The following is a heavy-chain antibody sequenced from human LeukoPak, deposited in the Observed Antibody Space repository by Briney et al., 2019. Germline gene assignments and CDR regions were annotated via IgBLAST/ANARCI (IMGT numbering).Heavy chain of an antibody. CDR1: GYTFTSYG. Sequence: ASVKVSCKASGYTFTSYGISWVRQAPGQGLEWMGWISAYNGNTNYAQKLQGRVTMTTDTSTSTAYMELRSLRSDDTAVYYCARVANYYDSSGRGYYVDVWGKGTTVTVSS. D-gene: IGHD3-22*01. CDR2: ISAYNGNT. V-gene: IGHV1-18*01. CDR3: ARVANYYDSSGRGYYVDV. J-gene: IGHJ6*03.